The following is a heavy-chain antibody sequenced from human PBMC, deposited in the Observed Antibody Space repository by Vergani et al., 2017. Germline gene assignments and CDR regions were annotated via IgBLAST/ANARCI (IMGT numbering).Heavy chain of an antibody. Sequence: QLQLQESGPGLVKPSETLSLIRTVSGGSISSSCYYRGWIRQPPGKGLEWIGSIYYSGSTYYNPSLKSRVTISGDTSKNQFSLKVSPVTAADTAVYYCAREVLWFGERPDYMDVWGKGTTVTVSS. V-gene: IGHV4-39*07. CDR2: IYYSGST. D-gene: IGHD3-10*01. J-gene: IGHJ6*03. CDR1: GGSISSSCYY. CDR3: AREVLWFGERPDYMDV.